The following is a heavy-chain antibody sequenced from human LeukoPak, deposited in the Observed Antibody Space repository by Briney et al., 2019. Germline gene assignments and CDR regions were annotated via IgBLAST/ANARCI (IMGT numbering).Heavy chain of an antibody. J-gene: IGHJ3*02. CDR2: IYTSGSS. D-gene: IGHD5-24*01. V-gene: IGHV4-4*07. Sequence: SETLSLTCTVSGGSISSYYWSWIRQPAGKGLEWIGRIYTSGSSNYNPSLKSRVTMSVDTSKNQFSLKLNSVTAADTAVYYCARPLYYNYDAFDIWGQGTMVTVSS. CDR1: GGSISSYY. CDR3: ARPLYYNYDAFDI.